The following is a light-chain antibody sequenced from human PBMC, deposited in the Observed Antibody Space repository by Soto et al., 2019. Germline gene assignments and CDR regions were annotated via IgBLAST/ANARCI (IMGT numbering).Light chain of an antibody. J-gene: IGKJ1*01. CDR1: QSISNY. V-gene: IGKV1-39*01. CDR2: LAS. CDR3: QQTYESPLT. Sequence: DIQMTQSPSSLSASVGDRVTITCRASQSISNYLNWYQQRPGKAPTILIYLASSLSSGVPSKFSGSGSGTDFTLTISVLQPEDSATYYCQQTYESPLTFGQGTKVVIK.